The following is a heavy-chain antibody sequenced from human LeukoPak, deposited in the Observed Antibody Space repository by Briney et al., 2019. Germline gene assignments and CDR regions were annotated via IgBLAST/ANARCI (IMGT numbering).Heavy chain of an antibody. CDR1: GSRFISYW. D-gene: IGHD5-24*01. CDR3: ARSDGYHFDY. Sequence: PGEPLKISCKGSGSRFISYWIGWARPMPGKGLEWMGIIYPGDSDTRYSPSFQGQVTISADKSISTAYLQWSSLKASDTAMYYCARSDGYHFDYWGQGTLVTVSS. CDR2: IYPGDSDT. V-gene: IGHV5-51*01. J-gene: IGHJ4*02.